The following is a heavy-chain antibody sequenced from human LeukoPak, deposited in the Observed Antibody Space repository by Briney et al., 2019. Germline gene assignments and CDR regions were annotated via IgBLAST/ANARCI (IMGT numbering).Heavy chain of an antibody. CDR1: GFTFSSYG. D-gene: IGHD6-19*01. CDR3: ATISSGPAYYFDY. Sequence: GGSLRLSCAASGFTFSSYGMHWVRQAPGKGLEWVAVIWYDGSNKYYADSVKGRFTISRDNSKNTLYLQMNSLRAEDTAVYYCATISSGPAYYFDYWGQGTLVTVSS. CDR2: IWYDGSNK. V-gene: IGHV3-33*01. J-gene: IGHJ4*02.